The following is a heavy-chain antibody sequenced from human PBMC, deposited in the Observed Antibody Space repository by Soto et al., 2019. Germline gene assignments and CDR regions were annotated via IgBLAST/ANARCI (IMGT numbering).Heavy chain of an antibody. V-gene: IGHV3-30*18. J-gene: IGHJ4*02. CDR1: GFTFSSYG. CDR3: AKDHLDTTVTPPSY. D-gene: IGHD4-17*01. Sequence: QVQLVESGGGVVQPGRSLRLSCAASGFTFSSYGMHWVRQAPGKGLEWVAVISYDGNNKYYADSVKGRFTISRDNFKNTLYLKMDSLRAEPTAMYYCAKDHLDTTVTPPSYWGQGPLVTVPS. CDR2: ISYDGNNK.